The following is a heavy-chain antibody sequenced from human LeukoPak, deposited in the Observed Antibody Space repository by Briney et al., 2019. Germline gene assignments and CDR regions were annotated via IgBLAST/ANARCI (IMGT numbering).Heavy chain of an antibody. Sequence: SETLSLTCAVYGGSFSGYYWSWIRQPPGKGLEWIGEINHSGSTNYNPSLKSRVTISVDTSKNQFSLKLSSVTAADTAVYYCARLGSSGYYYPVYYMDVWGKGTTVTISS. CDR3: ARLGSSGYYYPVYYMDV. D-gene: IGHD3-22*01. V-gene: IGHV4-34*01. CDR1: GGSFSGYY. J-gene: IGHJ6*03. CDR2: INHSGST.